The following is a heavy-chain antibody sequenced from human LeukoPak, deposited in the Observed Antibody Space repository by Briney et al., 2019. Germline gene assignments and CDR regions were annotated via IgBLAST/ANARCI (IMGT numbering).Heavy chain of an antibody. J-gene: IGHJ4*02. V-gene: IGHV3-9*01. CDR1: GFTFDDYA. Sequence: GGSLRLSCAASGFTFDDYAMHWVRQAPGKGLEWVSGISWNSGSTYYADSVKGRYTISRDNSKNTLYLQMNSLRAEDTAVYYCARDGASGLSYFDYWGQGTLVTVSS. CDR3: ARDGASGLSYFDY. D-gene: IGHD2-21*02. CDR2: ISWNSGST.